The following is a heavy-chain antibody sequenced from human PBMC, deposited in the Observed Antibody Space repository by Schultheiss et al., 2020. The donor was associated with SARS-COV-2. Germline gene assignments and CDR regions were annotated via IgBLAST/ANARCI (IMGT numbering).Heavy chain of an antibody. CDR1: GYTFTGYY. CDR3: ARGTLGYSYGFMT. Sequence: ASVKVSCKASGYTFTGYYMHWVRQAPGQGLEWMGWMNPNSGGTNYAQKFQGWVTMTRDTSISTAYMELSSLRSEDTAVYYCARGTLGYSYGFMTWGQGTLVTVSS. D-gene: IGHD5-18*01. J-gene: IGHJ4*02. CDR2: MNPNSGGT. V-gene: IGHV1-2*04.